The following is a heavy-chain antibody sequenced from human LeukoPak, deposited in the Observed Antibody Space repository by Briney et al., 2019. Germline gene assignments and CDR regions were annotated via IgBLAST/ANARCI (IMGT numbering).Heavy chain of an antibody. CDR3: ARDWTPGPRHIVVVVAAITTYGMDV. J-gene: IGHJ6*02. CDR1: GYTFTSYG. Sequence: ASVKVSCKASGYTFTSYGISWVRQAPGQGLEWMGWISAYNGNTNYAQKLQGRATMTTDTSTSTAYMELRSLRSDDTAVYYCARDWTPGPRHIVVVVAAITTYGMDVWGQGTMVTVSS. V-gene: IGHV1-18*01. D-gene: IGHD2-15*01. CDR2: ISAYNGNT.